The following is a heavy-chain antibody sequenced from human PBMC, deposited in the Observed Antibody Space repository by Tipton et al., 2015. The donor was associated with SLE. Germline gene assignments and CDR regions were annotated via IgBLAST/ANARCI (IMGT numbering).Heavy chain of an antibody. CDR2: IYDSGRT. Sequence: TLSLTCTVSGASISSPTFYWGWIRQPPGKGLEWIGSIYDSGRTYYNPSLKSRVTISVDTSKNQFSLKLSSVTAADTAVYYCARHPSSRGYYSNWFDPWGQGTLVTVSS. D-gene: IGHD3-22*01. J-gene: IGHJ5*02. CDR1: GASISSPTFY. CDR3: ARHPSSRGYYSNWFDP. V-gene: IGHV4-39*07.